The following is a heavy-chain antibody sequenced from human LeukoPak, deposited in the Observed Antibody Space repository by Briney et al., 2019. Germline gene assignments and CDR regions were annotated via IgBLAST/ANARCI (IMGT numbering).Heavy chain of an antibody. J-gene: IGHJ4*02. D-gene: IGHD3-10*01. CDR1: GFTFNSYW. CDR2: IKNDGSEE. Sequence: GGSLRLSCAASGFTFNSYWMRWVRQAPGKGLEGVANIKNDGSEEYYVDSVKGRFTISRDNAKNSLFLQMNSLTVEDTAVYYCARAIRGSAVDTGDRWGQGTLVTVSS. V-gene: IGHV3-7*01. CDR3: ARAIRGSAVDTGDR.